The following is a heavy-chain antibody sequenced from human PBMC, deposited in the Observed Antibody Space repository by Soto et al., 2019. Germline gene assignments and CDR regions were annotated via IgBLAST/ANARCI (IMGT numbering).Heavy chain of an antibody. J-gene: IGHJ4*02. D-gene: IGHD3-3*01. V-gene: IGHV6-1*01. CDR1: GDSVSSNSAA. Sequence: SQTLSLTCAISGDSVSSNSAAWNWIRQSPSRGLEWLGRTYYRSKWYNDYAVSVKSRITINPDTSKNQFSLQLNSVTPEDTAVYCCASSPYDFWSGYYPLYFDYWGQGTLVTVS. CDR2: TYYRSKWYN. CDR3: ASSPYDFWSGYYPLYFDY.